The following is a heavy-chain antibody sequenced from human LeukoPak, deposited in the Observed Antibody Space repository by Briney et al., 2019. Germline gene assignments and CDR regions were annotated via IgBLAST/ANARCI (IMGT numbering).Heavy chain of an antibody. J-gene: IGHJ4*02. V-gene: IGHV4-30-2*01. CDR1: GGSISSGGYY. CDR3: ARDYYGSGSYSYFDY. CDR2: IYHSGST. D-gene: IGHD3-10*01. Sequence: SETLSLTCTVSGGSISSGGYYWSWIRQPPGKGLEWIGYIYHSGSTNYNPSLKSRVTISVDKSKNQFSLKLSSVTAADTAVYYCARDYYGSGSYSYFDYWGQGTLVTVSS.